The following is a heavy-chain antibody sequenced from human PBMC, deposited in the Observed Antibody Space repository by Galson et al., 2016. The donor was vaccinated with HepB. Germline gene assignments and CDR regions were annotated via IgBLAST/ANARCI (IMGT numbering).Heavy chain of an antibody. D-gene: IGHD3-22*01. J-gene: IGHJ4*02. CDR2: ISYDGSNQ. V-gene: IGHV3-30*18. CDR1: GFTFSKYA. Sequence: SLRLSCAASGFTFSKYAMNWVCQTPGKGLEWVAIISYDGSNQYYADSVKGRFTISRDNSQNALYLQMNSLRAEDTALYYCAKSYYEPREMPDYWGQGTLVTVSS. CDR3: AKSYYEPREMPDY.